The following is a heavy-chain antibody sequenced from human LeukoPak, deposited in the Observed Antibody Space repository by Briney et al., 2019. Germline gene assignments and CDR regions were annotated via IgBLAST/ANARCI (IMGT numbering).Heavy chain of an antibody. Sequence: ASVKVSCKASGYTFTGYYIHWVRQAPGQGLEWIGWINPNSADTNYAQKFQGRVTMTRDTSISTAYMELSRLRSDDTAVYYCARDRQRLPYYYFYYMDVWGTGTTVTVSS. CDR1: GYTFTGYY. CDR2: INPNSADT. J-gene: IGHJ6*03. CDR3: ARDRQRLPYYYFYYMDV. D-gene: IGHD6-25*01. V-gene: IGHV1-2*02.